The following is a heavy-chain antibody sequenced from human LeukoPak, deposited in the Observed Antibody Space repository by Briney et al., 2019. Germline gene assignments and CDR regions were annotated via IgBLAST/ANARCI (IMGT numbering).Heavy chain of an antibody. V-gene: IGHV3-23*01. CDR1: GFTFSSYA. D-gene: IGHD2-15*01. J-gene: IGHJ4*02. Sequence: GGSLRLSCAASGFTFSSYAMTWVRQAPGKGLEWLSTISGSGDRKLYADSVKGRFTISRDHSKNTVYLQMNRLRGEDTAIYYCAKDATPYYWGQGTLVTVSS. CDR2: ISGSGDRK. CDR3: AKDATPYY.